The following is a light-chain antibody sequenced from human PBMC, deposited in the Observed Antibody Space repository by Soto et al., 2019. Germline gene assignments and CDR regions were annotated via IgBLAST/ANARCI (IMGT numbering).Light chain of an antibody. CDR2: AAS. V-gene: IGKV1-9*01. CDR3: QQLNSYPYT. Sequence: IQLTQSPSSLSASVGDRVTITCRASQGISSYLAWYQQKPGKAPKLLIYAASTLQSGVPSRVSGSGSGTDFTLALICRQPEDFAHSYFQQLNSYPYTFGQGTQLEIK. CDR1: QGISSY. J-gene: IGKJ2*01.